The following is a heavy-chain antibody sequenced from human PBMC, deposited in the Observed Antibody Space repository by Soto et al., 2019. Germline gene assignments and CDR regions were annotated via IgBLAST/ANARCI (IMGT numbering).Heavy chain of an antibody. CDR2: IIPILGIA. Sequence: QVQLVQSGAEVKKPGSSVKVSCKASGGTFSRYTISWVRQAPGQGLEWMGRIIPILGIANNAQKYQGRDTMTADKSTSTAYMALSSLRSEDTAVYYCAREPYSSGGSCYYYYGMDVWGQWAKVTVSS. J-gene: IGHJ6*02. D-gene: IGHD2-15*01. V-gene: IGHV1-69*08. CDR3: AREPYSSGGSCYYYYGMDV. CDR1: GGTFSRYT.